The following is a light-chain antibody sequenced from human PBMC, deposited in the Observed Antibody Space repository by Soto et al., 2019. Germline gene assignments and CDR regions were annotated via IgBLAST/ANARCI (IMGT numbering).Light chain of an antibody. CDR1: SSTVGGFNV. CDR3: CSYVGATTYV. CDR2: EGI. V-gene: IGLV2-23*01. Sequence: QSVLTQPASVSGSPGQSITISCTGTSSTVGGFNVVSWYQQHPGKAPKVIIYEGIKRPSGVSNRFSDSNSGSTASLTISGLQAEDEADYYCCSYVGATTYVFGTGTKV. J-gene: IGLJ1*01.